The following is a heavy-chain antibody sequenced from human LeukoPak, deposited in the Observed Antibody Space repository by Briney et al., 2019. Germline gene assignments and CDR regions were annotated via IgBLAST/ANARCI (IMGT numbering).Heavy chain of an antibody. D-gene: IGHD3-16*01. CDR1: GYSFSSYW. J-gene: IGHJ4*02. CDR3: ARRSSSGGYYFDY. V-gene: IGHV5-51*01. CDR2: IYPGDSDI. Sequence: GESLQISCKGSGYSFSSYWIGWVRQVPGRGPEWMVIIYPGDSDIKYSPSFEGQVTISADKSNSTAYLQWSSLKASDTAMYYCARRSSSGGYYFDYWGQGTLVTVSS.